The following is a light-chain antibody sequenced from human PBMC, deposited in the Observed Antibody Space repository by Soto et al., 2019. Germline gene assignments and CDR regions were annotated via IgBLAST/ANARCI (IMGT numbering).Light chain of an antibody. CDR1: SSDVGGYNY. CDR3: SSYTSSSTSV. J-gene: IGLJ1*01. V-gene: IGLV2-14*03. Sequence: QSALTQPASVSGSPGQSITISCTGTSSDVGGYNYVSWYQQYPGKAPKLIIYDVSNRPSGVSNRFSGSKSGNTASLTISGLQAEDEADYYCSSYTSSSTSVFATGTKVTV. CDR2: DVS.